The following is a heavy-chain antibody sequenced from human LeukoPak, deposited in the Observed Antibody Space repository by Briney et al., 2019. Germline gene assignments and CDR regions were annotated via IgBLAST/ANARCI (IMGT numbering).Heavy chain of an antibody. D-gene: IGHD2-21*01. Sequence: SETLSLTCTVSGYSISSGYYWGWIRQPPGKGLEWIGSIYHSGNTYYNPSLKSRVTISVDTSKNQFSLKLSSVTAADTAVYYCARDTVVALDAFDIWGQGTMVTVSS. CDR2: IYHSGNT. CDR3: ARDTVVALDAFDI. V-gene: IGHV4-38-2*02. CDR1: GYSISSGYY. J-gene: IGHJ3*02.